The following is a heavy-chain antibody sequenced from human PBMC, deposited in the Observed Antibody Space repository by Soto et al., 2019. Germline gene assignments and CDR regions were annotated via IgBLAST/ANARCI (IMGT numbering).Heavy chain of an antibody. CDR3: ARDIRGLDYDFWSGYENYYYYGMDV. D-gene: IGHD3-3*01. CDR1: GFTFSNAW. V-gene: IGHV3-15*05. CDR2: IKSKTDGGTT. J-gene: IGHJ6*02. Sequence: PGGSLRLSCAASGFTFSNAWMSWVRQAPGKGLEWVGRIKSKTDGGTTDYAAPVKGRFTISRDNAKNTLYLQMNSLKAEDTALYYCARDIRGLDYDFWSGYENYYYYGMDVWGQGTTVTVSS.